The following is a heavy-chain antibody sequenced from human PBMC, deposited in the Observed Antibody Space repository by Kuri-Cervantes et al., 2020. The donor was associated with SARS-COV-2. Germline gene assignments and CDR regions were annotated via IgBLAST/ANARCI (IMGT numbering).Heavy chain of an antibody. CDR1: GGSFSGYY. CDR2: INHTGST. D-gene: IGHD3-9*01. V-gene: IGHV4-34*01. CDR3: ARRSYYDFFTGYYIPFYMDV. J-gene: IGHJ6*03. Sequence: SETLSLTCAVYGGSFSGYYWSWIRQSPGKGLVWIGEINHTGSTNYNPSLKSRVTISVDTSKNQFSLKLTSVTAADTAVYYCARRSYYDFFTGYYIPFYMDVWGKGTTVTVSS.